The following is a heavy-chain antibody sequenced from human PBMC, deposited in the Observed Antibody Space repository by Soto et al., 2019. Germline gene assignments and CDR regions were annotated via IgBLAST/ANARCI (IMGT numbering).Heavy chain of an antibody. J-gene: IGHJ4*02. Sequence: QVQLVESGGGVVQPGRSLRLSCVASGFTFSSYGMHWVRQAPGKGLEWVAVIWYDGSNKYYADSVKGRFTISRDNSKNTLYLQMNGLRAEDTAVYYCARGGAGGGFDYWGQGTLVTVSS. D-gene: IGHD3-16*01. CDR2: IWYDGSNK. V-gene: IGHV3-33*01. CDR3: ARGGAGGGFDY. CDR1: GFTFSSYG.